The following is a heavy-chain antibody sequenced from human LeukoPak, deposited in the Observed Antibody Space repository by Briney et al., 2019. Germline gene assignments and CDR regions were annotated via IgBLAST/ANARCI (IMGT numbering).Heavy chain of an antibody. V-gene: IGHV4-4*02. Sequence: KSSETLSLTCAVSGGSISSSNWWSWVRQPPGKGLEWIGEIYHSGSTNYNPSLKSRVTISVDKSKNQFSLKLSSVTAADTAVYYCAREIVYDYVWGSYRRRDYYMDVWGKGTTVTVSS. J-gene: IGHJ6*03. D-gene: IGHD3-16*02. CDR2: IYHSGST. CDR3: AREIVYDYVWGSYRRRDYYMDV. CDR1: GGSISSSNW.